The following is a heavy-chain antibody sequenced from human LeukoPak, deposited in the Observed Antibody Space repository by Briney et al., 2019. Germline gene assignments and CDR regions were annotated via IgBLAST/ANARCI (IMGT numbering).Heavy chain of an antibody. CDR3: ARDDLDCSGGTCYPDNY. J-gene: IGHJ4*02. CDR2: ISAYNGNT. Sequence: SVQVSCKASGYTFTSYGITWVRQAPGQGLEWMGWISAYNGNTNYAQKLQGRVTMITDTSTSTAYMELRNLRSDDTAFYYCARDDLDCSGGTCYPDNYWGQGTLVPVSS. D-gene: IGHD2-15*01. V-gene: IGHV1-18*01. CDR1: GYTFTSYG.